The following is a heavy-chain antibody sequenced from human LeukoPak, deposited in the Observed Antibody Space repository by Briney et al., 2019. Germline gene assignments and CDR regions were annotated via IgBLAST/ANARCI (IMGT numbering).Heavy chain of an antibody. CDR3: ARRPHYSGWYV. CDR2: IYYSGSA. D-gene: IGHD6-19*01. J-gene: IGHJ1*01. Sequence: SDTLSLTCAVSGYSISSSNWWGWFRQPPGKGLEWIGYIYYSGSAYYNTSLNSRITMSVDTSKNQFSLKLSSVTAADTAVYFCARRPHYSGWYVWGQGTLVTVSS. V-gene: IGHV4-28*01. CDR1: GYSISSSNW.